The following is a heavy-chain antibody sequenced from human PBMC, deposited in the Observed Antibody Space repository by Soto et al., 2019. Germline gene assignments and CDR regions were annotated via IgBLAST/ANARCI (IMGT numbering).Heavy chain of an antibody. CDR1: GGSISSGGYY. J-gene: IGHJ4*02. Sequence: QVQLQESGPGLVKLLQTLSLTCTVSGGSISSGGYYWSWIRQHPGKGLEWIGYIYYSGTTYYNPSLKSRLTISIDTSKNQCSLKLSSGTAADTAVYYCARAPHTGSYYVLDYWGQGTLVTVAS. V-gene: IGHV4-31*03. CDR3: ARAPHTGSYYVLDY. D-gene: IGHD1-26*01. CDR2: IYYSGTT.